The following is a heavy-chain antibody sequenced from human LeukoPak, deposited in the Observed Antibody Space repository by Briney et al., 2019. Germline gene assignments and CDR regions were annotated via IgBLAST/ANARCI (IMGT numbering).Heavy chain of an antibody. V-gene: IGHV4-39*07. D-gene: IGHD6-19*01. CDR3: ARAVAVAGTFDY. J-gene: IGHJ4*02. CDR2: IYYSGST. Sequence: SETLSLTCTVSGGSISSSSYYWGWIRQPPGKGLEWIGSIYYSGSTNYNPSLKSRVTISVDTSKNQFSLKLSSVTAADTAVYYCARAVAVAGTFDYWGQGTLVTVSS. CDR1: GGSISSSSYY.